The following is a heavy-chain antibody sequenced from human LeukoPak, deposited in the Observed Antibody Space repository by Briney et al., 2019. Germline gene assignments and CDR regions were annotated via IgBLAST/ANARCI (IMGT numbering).Heavy chain of an antibody. J-gene: IGHJ3*02. V-gene: IGHV1-69*13. D-gene: IGHD4-23*01. Sequence: SVKVSCKASDYTFTSYGISWVRQAPGQGLEWMGGIIPIFGTANYAQKFQGRVTITADESTSTAYMELSSLRSEDTAVYYCARERDYGGNSGFTAFDIWGQGTMVTVSS. CDR1: DYTFTSYG. CDR3: ARERDYGGNSGFTAFDI. CDR2: IIPIFGTA.